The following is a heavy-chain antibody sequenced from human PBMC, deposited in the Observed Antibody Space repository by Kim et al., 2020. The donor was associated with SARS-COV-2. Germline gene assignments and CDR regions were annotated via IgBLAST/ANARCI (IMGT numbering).Heavy chain of an antibody. CDR2: INTNTGNP. CDR3: ARRTMGHGYFSYYYYGMDV. D-gene: IGHD5-18*01. Sequence: ASVKVSCKASGYTFTSYAMNWVRQAPGQGLEWMGWINTNTGNPTYAQGFTGRFVFSLDTSVSTAYLQISSLKAEDTAVYYCARRTMGHGYFSYYYYGMDVWGQGTTVTVSS. V-gene: IGHV7-4-1*02. CDR1: GYTFTSYA. J-gene: IGHJ6*02.